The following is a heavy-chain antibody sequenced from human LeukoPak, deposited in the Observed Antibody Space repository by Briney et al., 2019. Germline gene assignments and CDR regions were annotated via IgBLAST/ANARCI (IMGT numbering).Heavy chain of an antibody. CDR1: GVSFDDYY. V-gene: IGHV4-34*01. CDR2: INHSGYT. Sequence: PSETLSLTCAVSGVSFDDYYWSWVRQPPGKGLEWIGEINHSGYTNDSPPLKSRVTMSIDTSRKQFSLNLRSVTVADTAVYYCTRMTTGHDYWGQGTLVTVSS. J-gene: IGHJ4*02. D-gene: IGHD4-17*01. CDR3: TRMTTGHDY.